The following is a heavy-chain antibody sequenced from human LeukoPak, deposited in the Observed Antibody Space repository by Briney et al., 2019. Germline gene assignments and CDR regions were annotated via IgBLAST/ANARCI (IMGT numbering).Heavy chain of an antibody. D-gene: IGHD5-18*01. V-gene: IGHV3-30*18. J-gene: IGHJ4*02. CDR1: GFTFSSYG. Sequence: GGSLRLSCAASGFTFSSYGMHWVRQAPGKGLEWVAVISYDGSNKYYADSVKGRFAISRDNSKNTLYLQMNSLRAEDTAVYYCAKDLGAAMDTFDYWGQGTLVTVSS. CDR2: ISYDGSNK. CDR3: AKDLGAAMDTFDY.